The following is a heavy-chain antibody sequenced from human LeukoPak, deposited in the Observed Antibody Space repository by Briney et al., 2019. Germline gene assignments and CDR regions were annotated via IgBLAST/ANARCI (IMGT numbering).Heavy chain of an antibody. D-gene: IGHD1-26*01. CDR3: AKSVSPGGYVGSLYFFDD. Sequence: GGSLRLSCAASGFTFSSYAMSWVRQAPGKGLEWVSGISGSGGTTYYADSVEGQFTISRDNSKNTVSLQMNSLRAEDTAIYYCAKSVSPGGYVGSLYFFDDWGQGTLVTVSS. CDR2: ISGSGGTT. J-gene: IGHJ4*02. CDR1: GFTFSSYA. V-gene: IGHV3-23*01.